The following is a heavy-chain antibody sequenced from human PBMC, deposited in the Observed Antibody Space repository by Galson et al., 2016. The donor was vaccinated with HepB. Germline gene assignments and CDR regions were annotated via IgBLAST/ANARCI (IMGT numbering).Heavy chain of an antibody. J-gene: IGHJ5*02. Sequence: SVKVSCKASGYTFTTYGISWVRQAPGQGLEWMGWISAYNGNTNYAQKLQGRVTMTTDTSTSTAYMELRSLRSDDTAVHYCARIRAAAGTHNWFDPWGQGTLVTVSS. CDR1: GYTFTTYG. CDR3: ARIRAAAGTHNWFDP. D-gene: IGHD6-13*01. V-gene: IGHV1-18*01. CDR2: ISAYNGNT.